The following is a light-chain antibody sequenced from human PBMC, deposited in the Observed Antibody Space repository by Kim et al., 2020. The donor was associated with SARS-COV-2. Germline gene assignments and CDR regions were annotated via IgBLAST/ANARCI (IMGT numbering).Light chain of an antibody. CDR1: SGDIVFLNY. V-gene: IGLV2-8*01. CDR3: SSYAAGNTMI. J-gene: IGLJ2*01. CDR2: QVT. Sequence: GQEVTRSCAGTSGDIVFLNYYSWYEQHPVHAPKRRIYQVTKRPSGVPDRFAGSNAGNTASLTVSGLQTEDEADYYCSSYAAGNTMIFGGGTQLTVL.